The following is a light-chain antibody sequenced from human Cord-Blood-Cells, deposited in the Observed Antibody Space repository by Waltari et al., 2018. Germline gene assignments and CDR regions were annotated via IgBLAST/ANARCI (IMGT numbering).Light chain of an antibody. CDR1: KLGDKY. J-gene: IGLJ3*02. Sequence: SYELTQPPSVSVSPGQTASITCSGDKLGDKYACWYQQKPGQSPGLVIYQDSKRPSGIPERCSGSNSGNTATLTISGTQAMDEADYYCQAWDSSTAVFGGGTKLTVL. V-gene: IGLV3-1*01. CDR2: QDS. CDR3: QAWDSSTAV.